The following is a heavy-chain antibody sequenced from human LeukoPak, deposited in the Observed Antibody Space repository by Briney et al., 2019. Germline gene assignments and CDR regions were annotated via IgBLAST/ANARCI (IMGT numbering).Heavy chain of an antibody. CDR3: ARGLRAYCGGDCYPFDY. CDR1: GYTFTSYG. J-gene: IGHJ4*02. V-gene: IGHV1-18*01. D-gene: IGHD2-21*02. CDR2: ISAYNGNT. Sequence: ASVKVSCKASGYTFTSYGISWVRQAPGQGLEWMGWISAYNGNTNYAQKLQGRVTMTTDTSTSTAYMEPRSLRSDDTAVYYCARGLRAYCGGDCYPFDYWGQGTLVTVSS.